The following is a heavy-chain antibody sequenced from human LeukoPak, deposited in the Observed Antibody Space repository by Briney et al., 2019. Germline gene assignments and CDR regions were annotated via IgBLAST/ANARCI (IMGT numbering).Heavy chain of an antibody. CDR1: GFTFSIYD. V-gene: IGHV3-30*02. Sequence: GVSLRLSCAASGFTFSIYDMHWVRQAPGKGLEWVAFIRYDGSNKYYADSVKGRFTISRDNSKNTLYLQMNSLRAEDTAVYYCAKASSNYYYYYMDVWGIGTTVTVSS. D-gene: IGHD6-6*01. J-gene: IGHJ6*03. CDR2: IRYDGSNK. CDR3: AKASSNYYYYYMDV.